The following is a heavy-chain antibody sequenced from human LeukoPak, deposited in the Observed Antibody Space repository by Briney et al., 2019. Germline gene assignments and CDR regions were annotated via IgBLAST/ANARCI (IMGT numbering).Heavy chain of an antibody. D-gene: IGHD1-1*01. J-gene: IGHJ5*02. CDR1: GGSISGSAYY. CDR2: IYYSGST. V-gene: IGHV4-39*01. Sequence: RTSEILSLTCTVSGGSISGSAYYWGWIRQPPGKGLEWIGNIYYSGSTYYSPSLKSRITISVDTSKNQFSLKLTSVTAADTAVYYCATNEGPWGQGTLVTVSS. CDR3: ATNEGP.